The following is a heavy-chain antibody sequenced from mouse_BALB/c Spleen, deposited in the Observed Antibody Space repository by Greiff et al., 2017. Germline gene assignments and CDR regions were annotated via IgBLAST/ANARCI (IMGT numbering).Heavy chain of an antibody. Sequence: EVKVIESGGGLVQPGGSLKLSCAASGFDFSRYWMSWVRQAPGKGLEWIGEINPDSSTINYTPSLKDKFIISRDNAKNTLYLQMSKVRSEDTALYYCARVGYGNYHWYFDVWGAGTTVTVSS. V-gene: IGHV4-1*02. CDR3: ARVGYGNYHWYFDV. D-gene: IGHD2-1*01. CDR2: INPDSSTI. J-gene: IGHJ1*01. CDR1: GFDFSRYW.